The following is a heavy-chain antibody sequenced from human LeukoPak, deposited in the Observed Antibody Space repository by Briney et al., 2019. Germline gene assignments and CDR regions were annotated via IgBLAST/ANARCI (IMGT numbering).Heavy chain of an antibody. Sequence: PGGSLRLSCAACGFTFSNYNMNWGRQAPGKGLEWVSYISGSSGTMYYTDSVKGRFTISRDNAKNSLYLQMNSLRDEDTAVYYCATQRSGWYEIGDWGQGTLVTVSS. CDR1: GFTFSNYN. V-gene: IGHV3-48*02. J-gene: IGHJ4*02. D-gene: IGHD6-19*01. CDR2: ISGSSGTM. CDR3: ATQRSGWYEIGD.